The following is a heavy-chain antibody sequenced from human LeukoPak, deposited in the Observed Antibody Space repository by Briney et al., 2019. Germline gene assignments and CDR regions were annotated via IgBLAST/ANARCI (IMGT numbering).Heavy chain of an antibody. CDR1: GYTFAGYY. J-gene: IGHJ5*02. CDR2: LNPNNGFT. D-gene: IGHD3-10*01. CDR3: ARGSGSNLERQFNWFDP. V-gene: IGHV1-2*02. Sequence: VASVKVSCKTSGYTFAGYYIHWVRQAPGEGLEWLGWLNPNNGFTNYAQKFQGRVFMTRDRPIKTAYMELRSLTSDDTAIYYCARGSGSNLERQFNWFDPWGQGTLVTVSS.